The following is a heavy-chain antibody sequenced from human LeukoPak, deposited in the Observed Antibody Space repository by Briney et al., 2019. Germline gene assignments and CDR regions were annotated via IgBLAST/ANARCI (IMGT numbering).Heavy chain of an antibody. Sequence: KASETLSLTCTVSGGSINSYYWSWIRQPPGKGLEWVGYIYYSGSTNYKPSLKRRVTISVDTSKNQFSLKVSSVTAADTAVYYCASSRSSRGWSLIDYWGQGALVTVSS. V-gene: IGHV4-59*13. CDR3: ASSRSSRGWSLIDY. CDR2: IYYSGST. D-gene: IGHD6-19*01. CDR1: GGSINSYY. J-gene: IGHJ4*02.